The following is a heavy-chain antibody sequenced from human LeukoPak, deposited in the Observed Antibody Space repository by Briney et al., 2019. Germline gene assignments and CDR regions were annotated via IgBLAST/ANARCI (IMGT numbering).Heavy chain of an antibody. CDR2: INHSGST. J-gene: IGHJ4*02. CDR3: ARTQRPDYSNFSDY. Sequence: SETLSLTCTVSGGSISSYYWSWIRQPPGKGLEGIGEINHSGSTNYNPSLKSRGTISVDTSKNQFSLKLSSVTAADTAVYYCARTQRPDYSNFSDYWGQGTLVTVSS. V-gene: IGHV4-34*01. D-gene: IGHD4-11*01. CDR1: GGSISSYY.